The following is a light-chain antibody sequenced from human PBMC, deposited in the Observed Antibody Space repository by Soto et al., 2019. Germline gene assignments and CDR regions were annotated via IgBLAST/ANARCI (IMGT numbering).Light chain of an antibody. Sequence: QPVLTQPPSVSGAPGQRVTISCTGSSSNIGAGNDAHWYQQLPGTAPKVLIYGNSNRPSGVPDRFSGSKSGTTASLAITGLQAEDEADYYCQSYDNSLSGHVVFGGGTKLTVL. V-gene: IGLV1-40*01. CDR3: QSYDNSLSGHVV. J-gene: IGLJ2*01. CDR1: SSNIGAGND. CDR2: GNS.